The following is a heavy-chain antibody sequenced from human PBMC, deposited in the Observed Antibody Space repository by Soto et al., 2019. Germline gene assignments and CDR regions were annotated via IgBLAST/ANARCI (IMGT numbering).Heavy chain of an antibody. CDR1: GGSLSGYY. CDR3: AGLPNFFYYCLDV. Sequence: SESLSLTCAADGGSLSGYYWSWIRQRPGKGLEWIGEINHSGGTNYNPSLKSRFTISVDTSNNQFSLRLSSVTAADTALYYGAGLPNFFYYCLDVCGELPTVTV. V-gene: IGHV4-34*01. CDR2: INHSGGT. J-gene: IGHJ6*02.